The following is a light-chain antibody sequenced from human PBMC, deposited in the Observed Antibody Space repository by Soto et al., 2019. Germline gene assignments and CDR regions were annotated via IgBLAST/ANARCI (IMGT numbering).Light chain of an antibody. Sequence: DIVMTQSPDSLAVALGERATINCKSSQSVLYSSNNKNYLAWYQQKPGQPPKLLIYWASTRESGVPDRFSGSGSGTDFTLTISSLQAEDVATYYCQQSYSTLITFGQGTRLEIK. CDR2: WAS. CDR3: QQSYSTLIT. V-gene: IGKV4-1*01. J-gene: IGKJ5*01. CDR1: QSVLYSSNNKNY.